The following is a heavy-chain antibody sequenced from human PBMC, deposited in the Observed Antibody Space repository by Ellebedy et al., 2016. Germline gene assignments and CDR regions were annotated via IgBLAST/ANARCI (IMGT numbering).Heavy chain of an antibody. CDR2: ISGSGGGT. CDR3: AKSPLVVVAATCLDY. D-gene: IGHD2-15*01. J-gene: IGHJ4*02. Sequence: GESLKISCAASGFTVSNNYMTWVRQTPGKGLEWVSAISGSGGGTSYADSVKGRFTISRDNSKTTLFLQMNSLRAEDTALYYCAKSPLVVVAATCLDYWGQGTLVTVSS. V-gene: IGHV3-23*01. CDR1: GFTVSNNY.